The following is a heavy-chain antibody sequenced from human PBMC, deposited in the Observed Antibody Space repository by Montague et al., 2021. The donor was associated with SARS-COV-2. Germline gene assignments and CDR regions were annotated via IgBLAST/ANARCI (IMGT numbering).Heavy chain of an antibody. V-gene: IGHV4-34*01. CDR1: GGSFSTYS. Sequence: SETLSLTCAVHGGSFSTYSWNWIRQPPGKGLEWIGEIHHGGSTNYNPSLKSRVTISADTSKNQFSLKLTSVTAADTAVYYCARLGYGVVPSPILGVGPCYSYYYMDVWGKGTTVTVSS. CDR2: IHHGGST. J-gene: IGHJ6*03. CDR3: ARLGYGVVPSPILGVGPCYSYYYMDV. D-gene: IGHD3-10*01.